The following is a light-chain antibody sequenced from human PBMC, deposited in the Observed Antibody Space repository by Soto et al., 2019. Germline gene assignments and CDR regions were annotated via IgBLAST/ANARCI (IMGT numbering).Light chain of an antibody. V-gene: IGKV3-15*01. J-gene: IGKJ1*01. CDR3: QYYDSFRT. CDR2: GAS. CDR1: ESVSSH. Sequence: ERVMTQSPATLSVSPGERATLSCRASESVSSHLAWYQQKPGLAPRLLIYGASTRATGVPARFIGSGSGTEFTLTISSLQSEDFAIYYCQYYDSFRTFGQGTKV.